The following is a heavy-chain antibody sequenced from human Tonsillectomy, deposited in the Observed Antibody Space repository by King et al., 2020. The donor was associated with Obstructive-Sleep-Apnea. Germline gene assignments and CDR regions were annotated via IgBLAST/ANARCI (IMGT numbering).Heavy chain of an antibody. J-gene: IGHJ4*02. CDR2: ISWNSGSI. CDR3: SKGRRYGGYDSYYFDY. D-gene: IGHD5-12*01. Sequence: VQLVESGGGLVQPGRSLRLSCAASGLTCDDFAMHWVRQAPGKGLEWVSGISWNSGSIGYADSVKGRFTISRHNAKNSLYLQVNSLRAEDTALYYCSKGRRYGGYDSYYFDYWGQGTLVTVSS. V-gene: IGHV3-9*01. CDR1: GLTCDDFA.